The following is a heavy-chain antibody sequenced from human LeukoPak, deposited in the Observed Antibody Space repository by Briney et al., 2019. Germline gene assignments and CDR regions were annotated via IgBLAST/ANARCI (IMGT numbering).Heavy chain of an antibody. CDR3: ASLPGRNYYDSSGCYEPAFDI. J-gene: IGHJ3*02. CDR2: ISAYNGNT. CDR1: GYTFTSYG. V-gene: IGHV1-18*01. Sequence: ASVKVSCKASGYTFTSYGISWVRQAPGQGLEWMGWISAYNGNTNYAQKLQGRVTMTTDTSTSTAYMELRSLRSDDTAVYYCASLPGRNYYDSSGCYEPAFDIWGQGTMVTVSS. D-gene: IGHD3-22*01.